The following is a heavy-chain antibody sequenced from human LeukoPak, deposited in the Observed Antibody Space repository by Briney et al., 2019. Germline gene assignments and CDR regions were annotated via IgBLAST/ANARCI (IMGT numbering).Heavy chain of an antibody. CDR1: GFTFSSYA. V-gene: IGHV3-23*01. Sequence: PGGSLRLSCAASGFTFSSYAMSWVRQAPGKGLEWVSAISFSGGSTYYADSVKGLFTISRDNSKNTLYLQMNSLRAEDTAVYYCAKEAFNWLRSHYYGVDVWGQGTTVTVSS. CDR2: ISFSGGST. D-gene: IGHD5-12*01. CDR3: AKEAFNWLRSHYYGVDV. J-gene: IGHJ6*02.